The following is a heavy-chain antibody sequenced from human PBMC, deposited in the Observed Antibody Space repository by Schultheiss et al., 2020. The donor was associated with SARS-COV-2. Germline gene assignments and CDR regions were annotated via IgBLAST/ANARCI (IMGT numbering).Heavy chain of an antibody. CDR2: IYYSGST. J-gene: IGHJ6*02. Sequence: SETLSLTCAVYGGSIRNYYWSWIRQPPGKGLEWIGYIYYSGSTSYIPSLKSRVTISLDTSKNQFSLKLRSVTAADTAVYYCARGLDHYYYYTMDVWGQGTTVTVSS. V-gene: IGHV4-59*01. CDR3: ARGLDHYYYYTMDV. D-gene: IGHD2-2*03. CDR1: GGSIRNYY.